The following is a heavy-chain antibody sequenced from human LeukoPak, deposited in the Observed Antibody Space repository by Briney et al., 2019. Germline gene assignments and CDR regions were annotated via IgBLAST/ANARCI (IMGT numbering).Heavy chain of an antibody. CDR3: ARDSRVQYNHGYFDF. D-gene: IGHD5-18*01. Sequence: GSSVKVSCKASGGTFSSYAISWVRQAPGQGLEWMGRIIPILGIANYAQKFQGRVTITADKSTSTAYMELSSLRSEDTAVYYCARDSRVQYNHGYFDFWGQGTLVTVSS. J-gene: IGHJ4*02. CDR2: IIPILGIA. CDR1: GGTFSSYA. V-gene: IGHV1-69*04.